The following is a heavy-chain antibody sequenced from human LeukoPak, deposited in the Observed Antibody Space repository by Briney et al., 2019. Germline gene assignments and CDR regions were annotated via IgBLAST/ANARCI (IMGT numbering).Heavy chain of an antibody. D-gene: IGHD3-3*01. Sequence: MSSETLSLTCIVSGGSISNYYWSWLRQPAGKGLEWIGRIYTSGSTNYNPSLKSRVTMSVDTSKNQFSLKLSSVTAVDTAVYYCARGFAYYDFWSGPNWFDPWGQGTLVTVSS. V-gene: IGHV4-4*07. J-gene: IGHJ5*02. CDR1: GGSISNYY. CDR3: ARGFAYYDFWSGPNWFDP. CDR2: IYTSGST.